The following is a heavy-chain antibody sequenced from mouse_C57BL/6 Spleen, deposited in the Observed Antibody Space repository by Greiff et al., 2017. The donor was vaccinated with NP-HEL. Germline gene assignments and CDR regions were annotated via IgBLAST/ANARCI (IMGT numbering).Heavy chain of an antibody. D-gene: IGHD2-4*01. CDR2: IDPETGGT. Sequence: QVQLQQSGAELVRPGASVTLSCKASGYTFTDYEMHWVKQTPVHGLEWIGAIDPETGGTAYNQKFKGKAILTADKSSSTAYMELRSLTSEDSAVYYCTRRDYDYDDGYWYFDVWGTGTTVTVSS. CDR3: TRRDYDYDDGYWYFDV. CDR1: GYTFTDYE. J-gene: IGHJ1*03. V-gene: IGHV1-15*01.